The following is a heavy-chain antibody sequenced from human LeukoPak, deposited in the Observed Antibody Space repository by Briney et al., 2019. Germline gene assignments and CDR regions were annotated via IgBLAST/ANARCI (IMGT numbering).Heavy chain of an antibody. D-gene: IGHD6-13*01. V-gene: IGHV1-18*01. J-gene: IGHJ6*02. CDR1: GYSYTSYA. Sequence: ASMNVSFKASGYSYTSYAINWVRQAPAQGLEWMGWISAYNGNKDYAQKLQGRVTMTTDTSTSTAYMELRSLTSDDTAVYYCARDPLRSTWSTYYNALDVWGQGNTVTVSS. CDR3: ARDPLRSTWSTYYNALDV. CDR2: ISAYNGNK.